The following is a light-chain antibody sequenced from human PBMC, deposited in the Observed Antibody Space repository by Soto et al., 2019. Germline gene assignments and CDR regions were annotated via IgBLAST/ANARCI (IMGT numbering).Light chain of an antibody. CDR2: DGS. CDR1: SSDLGAYTY. Sequence: QSALTQPASVSGSPGQSITVSCTGTSSDLGAYTYVSWYQQHPGKAPKLIIHDGSNRPSGVSNRFSGSKSGNSASLTISRLQAEDEADYYCSSYTRSGTYVFGSGTKVTVL. V-gene: IGLV2-14*03. CDR3: SSYTRSGTYV. J-gene: IGLJ1*01.